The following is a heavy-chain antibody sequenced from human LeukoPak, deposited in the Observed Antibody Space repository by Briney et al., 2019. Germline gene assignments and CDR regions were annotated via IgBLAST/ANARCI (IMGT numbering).Heavy chain of an antibody. CDR3: ARDMYYYDSSGYYYDAFDI. V-gene: IGHV4-61*02. D-gene: IGHD3-22*01. J-gene: IGHJ3*02. Sequence: PSQTLSLTCAVSGGSLSSGSYYWSWIRQPAGKGLEWIGRIYTSGRTNYNPSLKSQVTISVDTSENQFSLKMSSVTAADTAVYYCARDMYYYDSSGYYYDAFDIWGQGTMVTVSS. CDR2: IYTSGRT. CDR1: GGSLSSGSYY.